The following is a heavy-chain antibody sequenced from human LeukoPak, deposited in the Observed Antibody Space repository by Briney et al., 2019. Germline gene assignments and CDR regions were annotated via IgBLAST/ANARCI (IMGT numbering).Heavy chain of an antibody. CDR1: GFTFSDYY. D-gene: IGHD3-3*01. CDR3: ARAGQSYFWSGYYEYYFDY. V-gene: IGHV3-11*01. J-gene: IGHJ4*02. CDR2: ISSSGSTI. Sequence: GGSLRLSCAASGFTFSDYYMSWIRQAPGKGLEWVSYISSSGSTIYYADSVKGRFTISRDNAKNSLYLQMNSLRAEDTAVYYCARAGQSYFWSGYYEYYFDYWGQGTLVTVSS.